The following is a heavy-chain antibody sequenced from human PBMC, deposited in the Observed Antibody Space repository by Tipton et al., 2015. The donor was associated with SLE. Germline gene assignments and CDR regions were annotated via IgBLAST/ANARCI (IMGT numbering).Heavy chain of an antibody. J-gene: IGHJ3*02. CDR1: GGSISSYY. CDR2: IYYSGTT. D-gene: IGHD1-26*01. CDR3: ASGADIVGFFAFDI. V-gene: IGHV4-59*12. Sequence: TLSLTCTVSGGSISSYYWNWIRQPPGKGLEWIGYIYYSGTTNYNPSLKSRVTISVDTSKNQFSLKLSSVTAADTAVYYCASGADIVGFFAFDIWGQGTMVTVSS.